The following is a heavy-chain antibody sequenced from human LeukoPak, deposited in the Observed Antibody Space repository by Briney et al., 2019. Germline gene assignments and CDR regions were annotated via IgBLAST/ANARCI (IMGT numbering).Heavy chain of an antibody. V-gene: IGHV3-30-3*01. CDR3: AKAVKAGKIVVVVAADY. Sequence: GGSLRLSCAASGFTFSSYAMHWVRQAPGKGLEWVAVISYDGSNKYYADSVKGRFTISRDNSKNTLYLQMNSLRAEDTAVYYCAKAVKAGKIVVVVAADYWGQGTLVTVSS. CDR2: ISYDGSNK. J-gene: IGHJ4*02. D-gene: IGHD2-15*01. CDR1: GFTFSSYA.